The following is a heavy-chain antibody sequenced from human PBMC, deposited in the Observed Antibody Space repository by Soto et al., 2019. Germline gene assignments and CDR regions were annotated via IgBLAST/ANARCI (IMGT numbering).Heavy chain of an antibody. D-gene: IGHD2-15*01. CDR1: GGSISSGGYY. Sequence: QVQLQESGPGLVKPSQTLSLTCTVSGGSISSGGYYWSWIGQHPGKVLEGIGYIYYSGSTYYNPSRKSRVTISVDTCKNQFSMKLSSVTAADTAVYYCARDSCVVVVAATARGFAYWGQGTLVTVSS. CDR3: ARDSCVVVVAATARGFAY. J-gene: IGHJ4*02. V-gene: IGHV4-31*03. CDR2: IYYSGST.